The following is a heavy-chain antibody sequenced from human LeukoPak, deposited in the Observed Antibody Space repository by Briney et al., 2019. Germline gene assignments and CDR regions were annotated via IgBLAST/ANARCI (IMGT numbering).Heavy chain of an antibody. V-gene: IGHV4-34*01. Sequence: SETLSLTCAVYSGSFSGYYWSWIRQPPGKGLEWIGEINPSGSTNYNPSLKSRVTISVDTSKNQFSLKLSSVTAADTAVYYCARKYGSSSRYCSGGSCYEDYYYYMDVWGKGTTVTVSS. CDR2: INPSGST. D-gene: IGHD2-15*01. CDR3: ARKYGSSSRYCSGGSCYEDYYYYMDV. J-gene: IGHJ6*03. CDR1: SGSFSGYY.